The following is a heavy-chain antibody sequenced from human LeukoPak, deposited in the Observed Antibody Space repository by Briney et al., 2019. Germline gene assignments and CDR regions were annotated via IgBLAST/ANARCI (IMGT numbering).Heavy chain of an antibody. D-gene: IGHD3-22*01. CDR1: GGTFSSYA. CDR3: ARDYYDSSGYYL. J-gene: IGHJ4*02. Sequence: ASVKVSCKASGGTFSSYAISWVRQAPGQGLEWMGRIIPIFGTANYAQEFQGRVTITTDESTSTAYMELSSLRSEDTAVYYCARDYYDSSGYYLWGQGTLVTVSS. CDR2: IIPIFGTA. V-gene: IGHV1-69*05.